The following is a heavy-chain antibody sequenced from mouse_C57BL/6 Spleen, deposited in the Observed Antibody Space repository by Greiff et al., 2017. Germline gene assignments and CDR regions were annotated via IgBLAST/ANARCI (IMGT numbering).Heavy chain of an antibody. J-gene: IGHJ2*01. V-gene: IGHV1-69*01. CDR2: IDPSDSYT. Sequence: VQLQQPGAELVMPGASVKLSCKASGYTFTSYWMHWVKQRPGQGLEWIGEIDPSDSYTNYNQKFKGKSTLTVDKSSSTAYMQLSSLTSEDSAVYYCARGELRVYFDYWGQGTTLTVSS. CDR1: GYTFTSYW. CDR3: ARGELRVYFDY. D-gene: IGHD1-1*01.